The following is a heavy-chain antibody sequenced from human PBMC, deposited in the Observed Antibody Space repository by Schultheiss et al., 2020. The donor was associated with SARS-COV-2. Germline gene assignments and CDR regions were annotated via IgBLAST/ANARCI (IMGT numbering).Heavy chain of an antibody. D-gene: IGHD5-18*01. CDR3: ARCQYTAMVHD. V-gene: IGHV4-38-2*01. Sequence: SQTLSLTCAVSGYSISSGYYWGWIRQPPGKGLEWIGSIYHSGSTYYNPSLKSRVTISVDTSKNQFSLKLSSVTAADTAVYYCARCQYTAMVHDWGQGTLVTVSS. J-gene: IGHJ4*02. CDR2: IYHSGST. CDR1: GYSISSGYY.